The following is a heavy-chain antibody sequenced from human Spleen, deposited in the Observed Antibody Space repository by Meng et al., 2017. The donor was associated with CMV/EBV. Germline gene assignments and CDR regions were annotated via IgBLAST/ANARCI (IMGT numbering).Heavy chain of an antibody. V-gene: IGHV4-59*01. CDR2: IYYSGST. CDR3: ARDRIVVVPAAIDWAYYYYGMDV. CDR1: GGPISSYY. J-gene: IGHJ6*02. Sequence: SETLSLTCTVSGGPISSYYWSWIRQPPGKGLEWIGYIYYSGSTNYNPSLKSRVTISVDTSKNQFSLKLSSVTAADTAVYYCARDRIVVVPAAIDWAYYYYGMDVWGQGTTVTVSS. D-gene: IGHD2-2*02.